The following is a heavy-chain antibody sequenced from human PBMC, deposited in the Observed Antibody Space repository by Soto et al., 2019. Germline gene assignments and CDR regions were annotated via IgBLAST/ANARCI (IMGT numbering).Heavy chain of an antibody. CDR2: INPNSGGT. CDR3: ATDLTPNDVWSGSNFDY. D-gene: IGHD3-3*01. V-gene: IGHV1-2*04. J-gene: IGHJ4*02. CDR1: GYTFTGYY. Sequence: GASVKVSCKASGYTFTGYYMHWVRQAPGQGLEWMGWINPNSGGTNYAQKFQGWVTMTRDTSISTAYMELSSLRSDDTAVYYCATDLTPNDVWSGSNFDYWGQGTLVTVSS.